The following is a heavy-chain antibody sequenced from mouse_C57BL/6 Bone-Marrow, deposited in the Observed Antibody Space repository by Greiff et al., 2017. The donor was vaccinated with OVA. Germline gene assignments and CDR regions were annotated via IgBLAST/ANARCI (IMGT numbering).Heavy chain of an antibody. J-gene: IGHJ4*01. Sequence: VQLQQPGAELVKPGASVKLSCKASGYTFTSYWMHWVKQRPGQGLEWIGMIDPEDGETKYAPKFQGKATITADTSSNTAYLQLSSLTSEDTAVYYCAPPLSHYYAMDYWGQGTSVTVSS. CDR2: IDPEDGET. CDR3: APPLSHYYAMDY. V-gene: IGHV14-2*01. CDR1: GYTFTSYW. D-gene: IGHD6-1*01.